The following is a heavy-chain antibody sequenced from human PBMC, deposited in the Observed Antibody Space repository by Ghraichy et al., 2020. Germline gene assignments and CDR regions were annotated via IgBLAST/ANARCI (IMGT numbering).Heavy chain of an antibody. CDR3: ARAPYGGNPPQDY. V-gene: IGHV7-4-1*02. CDR2: INTNTGKP. D-gene: IGHD4-23*01. Sequence: ASVKVSCKASGYTFGSFAMNWMRQAPGQGPEWMGWINTNTGKPGYAQAFTGRFVFSLDASVSTAYLQITNLRPEDTAIYYCARAPYGGNPPQDYLGQGTLVTVS. CDR1: GYTFGSFA. J-gene: IGHJ4*02.